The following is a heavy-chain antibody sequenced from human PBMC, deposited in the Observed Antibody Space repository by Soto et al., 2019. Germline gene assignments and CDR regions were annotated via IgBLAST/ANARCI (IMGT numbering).Heavy chain of an antibody. CDR3: AKDMGYDLSPLGYFDY. CDR2: ISWNSGSI. CDR1: GFTFDDYA. Sequence: EVQLVESGGGLVQPGRSLRLSCAASGFTFDDYAMHWVRQAPGKGLEWVSGISWNSGSIGYADSVKGRFTISRDNAKNSLYLQMNSLSSEDTALYYCAKDMGYDLSPLGYFDYWGQGTLVTVSS. D-gene: IGHD5-12*01. J-gene: IGHJ4*02. V-gene: IGHV3-9*01.